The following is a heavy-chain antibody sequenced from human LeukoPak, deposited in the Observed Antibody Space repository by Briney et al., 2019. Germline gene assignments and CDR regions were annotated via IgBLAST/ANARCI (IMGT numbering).Heavy chain of an antibody. CDR2: INHSGST. D-gene: IGHD1-14*01. CDR1: GGSFSGYY. CDR3: ARSLTRTQYYYYYMDV. V-gene: IGHV4-34*01. Sequence: SETLSPTCAVYGGSFSGYYWSWIRQPPGKGLEWLGEINHSGSTNYNPSLKSRVTISVDTSKNQFSLKLSSVTAADTAVYYCARSLTRTQYYYYYMDVWGKGTTVTISS. J-gene: IGHJ6*03.